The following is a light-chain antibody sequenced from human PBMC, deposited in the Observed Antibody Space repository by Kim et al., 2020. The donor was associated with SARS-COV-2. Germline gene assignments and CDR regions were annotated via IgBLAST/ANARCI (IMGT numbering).Light chain of an antibody. CDR2: DVS. Sequence: QSVTISGTGTSSDGGGYNYVSWYQQHPGKAPTLMIYDVSKRPSGVPDRFSGSKSGNTASLTISGLQAEDEADYYCCSYAGSYTFVVFGGGTQLTVL. CDR3: CSYAGSYTFVV. CDR1: SSDGGGYNY. V-gene: IGLV2-11*01. J-gene: IGLJ2*01.